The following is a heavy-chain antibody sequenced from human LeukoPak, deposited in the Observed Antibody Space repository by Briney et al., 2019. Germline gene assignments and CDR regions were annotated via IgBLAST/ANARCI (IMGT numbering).Heavy chain of an antibody. CDR3: ARALITMVRGAYSPYYFDY. V-gene: IGHV3-11*01. D-gene: IGHD3-10*01. J-gene: IGHJ4*02. Sequence: GGSLRLSCAASGFTFSDYYMSWIRQAPGKGLEWVSYISSSGSTIYYADSVKGRFTIPRDNAKNSLYLQMNSLRAEDTAVYYCARALITMVRGAYSPYYFDYWGQGTLVTVSS. CDR1: GFTFSDYY. CDR2: ISSSGSTI.